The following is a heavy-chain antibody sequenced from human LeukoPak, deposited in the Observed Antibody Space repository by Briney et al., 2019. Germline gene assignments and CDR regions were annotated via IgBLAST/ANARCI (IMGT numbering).Heavy chain of an antibody. J-gene: IGHJ4*02. CDR1: GASIRSYY. Sequence: SETLSLTCTVSGASIRSYYWSWIRQPAGKGLGWIGRIYTSGSTNYNPSLKSRVTMSVDTSKNQFSLKLSSVTAADTAVYYCARGGNYGDYDPFDYWGQGTLVTVSS. CDR3: ARGGNYGDYDPFDY. CDR2: IYTSGST. D-gene: IGHD4-17*01. V-gene: IGHV4-4*07.